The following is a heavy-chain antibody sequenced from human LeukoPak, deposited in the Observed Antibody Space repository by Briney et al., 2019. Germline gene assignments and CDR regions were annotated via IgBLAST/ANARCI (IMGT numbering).Heavy chain of an antibody. D-gene: IGHD1-26*01. Sequence: GGSPRLSCAASGSTFRSYAMSWVRQAAGKGLEWVSHISGSGGSTYYADSVKGRFTISRDNSKNTLYLQMNSLRAEDTAVYYCAKTHSGSYADLDSWGQGTLVTVSS. V-gene: IGHV3-23*01. CDR3: AKTHSGSYADLDS. CDR1: GSTFRSYA. J-gene: IGHJ4*02. CDR2: ISGSGGST.